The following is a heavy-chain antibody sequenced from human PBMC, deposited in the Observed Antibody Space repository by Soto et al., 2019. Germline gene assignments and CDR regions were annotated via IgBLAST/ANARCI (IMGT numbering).Heavy chain of an antibody. CDR3: AKDTEETTDYGMDV. J-gene: IGHJ6*02. CDR2: ISAYNGNT. CDR1: GYTFTSYG. D-gene: IGHD4-17*01. Sequence: ASVKVSCKASGYTFTSYGISWVRQAPGQGLEWMGWISAYNGNTNYAQKLQGRVTITADESTSTAYMELSSLRSEDTAVYYCAKDTEETTDYGMDVWGQGTTVTVSS. V-gene: IGHV1-18*01.